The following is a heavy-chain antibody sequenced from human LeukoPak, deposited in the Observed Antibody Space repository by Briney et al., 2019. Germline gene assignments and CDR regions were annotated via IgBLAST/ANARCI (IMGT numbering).Heavy chain of an antibody. D-gene: IGHD3-10*01. CDR1: GFTVSSNY. J-gene: IGHJ4*02. CDR3: ASQERRLWFGEPQEDY. Sequence: GGSLRLSCAASGFTVSSNYMSWVRQAPGKGLEWVSVIYSGGSTYYADSVKGRFTISRDNSKNTLYLQMNSLRAEDTAVYYCASQERRLWFGEPQEDYWGQGTLVTVSS. CDR2: IYSGGST. V-gene: IGHV3-66*04.